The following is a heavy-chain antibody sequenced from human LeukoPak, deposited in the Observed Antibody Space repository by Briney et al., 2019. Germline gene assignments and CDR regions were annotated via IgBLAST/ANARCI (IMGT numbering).Heavy chain of an antibody. CDR2: IYTSGST. CDR3: AREYEAPAAIGVVAFDI. CDR1: GGSISSYY. J-gene: IGHJ3*02. V-gene: IGHV4-4*07. D-gene: IGHD2-2*02. Sequence: SETLSLTCTVSGGSISSYYWSWIRQPAGKGLEWIGRIYTSGSTNYNPSLKSRVTMSVDTSKNQFSLKLSSVTAADTAVYYCAREYEAPAAIGVVAFDIWGQGTMVTVSS.